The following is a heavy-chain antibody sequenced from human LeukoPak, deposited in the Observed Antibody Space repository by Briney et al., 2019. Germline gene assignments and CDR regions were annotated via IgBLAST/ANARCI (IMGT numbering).Heavy chain of an antibody. V-gene: IGHV3-30*18. J-gene: IGHJ4*02. D-gene: IGHD3-10*01. CDR2: ISYDGSNK. CDR3: AKVAKYYYGSETYYFFEH. CDR1: GFTFSSYG. Sequence: GGSLRLSCAASGFTFSSYGMHWVRQAPGKGLEWVAVISYDGSNKYYADSVKGRFTISRDNAKNSLYLQMNSLRVEDTAVYYCAKVAKYYYGSETYYFFEHWGQGTPVTASS.